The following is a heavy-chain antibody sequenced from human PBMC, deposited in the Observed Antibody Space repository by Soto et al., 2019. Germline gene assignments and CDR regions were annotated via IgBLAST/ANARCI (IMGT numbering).Heavy chain of an antibody. D-gene: IGHD3-16*02. Sequence: LSLTCAVSGGSISSSNWWSWVRQPPGKGLEWIGEIYHSGSTNYNPSLKSRVTISVDKSKNQFSLKLSSVTAADTAVYYCARAKYYDYVWGSYRYPFDYWGQGTLVTVSS. CDR3: ARAKYYDYVWGSYRYPFDY. J-gene: IGHJ4*02. CDR2: IYHSGST. CDR1: GGSISSSNW. V-gene: IGHV4-4*02.